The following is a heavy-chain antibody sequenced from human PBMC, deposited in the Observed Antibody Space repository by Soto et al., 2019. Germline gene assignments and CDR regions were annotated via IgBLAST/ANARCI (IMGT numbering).Heavy chain of an antibody. CDR2: IQHTGNT. V-gene: IGHV4-4*07. J-gene: IGHJ5*02. CDR3: AKDVSSRRWFDP. Sequence: SETLSLTCAVSGASIRSYHWSFLRQPAGKGLEWIGRIQHTGNTNYNPSLKSRVTMSADTSKNQISLKMTSVTAADTAVYFCAKDVSSRRWFDPWGQGVRVTVSS. CDR1: GASIRSYH. D-gene: IGHD3-16*01.